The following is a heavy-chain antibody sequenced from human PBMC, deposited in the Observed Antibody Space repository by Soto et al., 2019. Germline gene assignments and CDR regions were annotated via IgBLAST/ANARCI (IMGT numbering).Heavy chain of an antibody. Sequence: GASVKVSYKASARTFSSYAISWVRQAPGQGLEWMGGIIPIFGTANYAQKFQGRVTITADKSTSTAYMELSSLRSEDTAVYYCARVGATKEFDYWGQGTLVTVSS. D-gene: IGHD1-26*01. J-gene: IGHJ4*02. CDR1: ARTFSSYA. CDR2: IIPIFGTA. V-gene: IGHV1-69*06. CDR3: ARVGATKEFDY.